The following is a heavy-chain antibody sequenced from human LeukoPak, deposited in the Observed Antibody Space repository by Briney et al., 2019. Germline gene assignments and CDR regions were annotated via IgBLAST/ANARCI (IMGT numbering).Heavy chain of an antibody. V-gene: IGHV4-59*12. D-gene: IGHD3-22*01. CDR1: GGSISSYY. CDR2: IYYSGST. CDR3: ARRLGRNWFDP. Sequence: SETLSLTCTVSGGSISSYYWSWIRQPPGKGLEWIGYIYYSGSTNYNPSLKSRVTISVDKSKNQFPLKLSSVTAADTAVYYCARRLGRNWFDPWGQGTLVTVSS. J-gene: IGHJ5*02.